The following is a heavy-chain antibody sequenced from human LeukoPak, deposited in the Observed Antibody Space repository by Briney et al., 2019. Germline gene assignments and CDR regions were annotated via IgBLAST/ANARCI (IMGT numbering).Heavy chain of an antibody. CDR3: ARLRGGELSKYYFDY. Sequence: GESLKISCKGSGYSFTSYWIGWVRQMPGKGLEWMGIIYPGDSDTRYSPSFQGQVTISADKSISTAHLQWSSLKASDTAMYYCARLRGGELSKYYFDYWGQGTLVTVSS. CDR1: GYSFTSYW. CDR2: IYPGDSDT. D-gene: IGHD3-10*01. V-gene: IGHV5-51*01. J-gene: IGHJ4*02.